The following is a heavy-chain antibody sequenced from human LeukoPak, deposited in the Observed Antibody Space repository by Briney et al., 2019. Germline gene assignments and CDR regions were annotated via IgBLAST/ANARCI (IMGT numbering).Heavy chain of an antibody. CDR1: GFTFSSYW. D-gene: IGHD3-3*01. J-gene: IGHJ6*03. Sequence: GGSLRLSCAASGFTFSSYWMSWVRQAPGKGLEWVANIKQDGSEKYYVDSVKGRFTTSRDNAKNSLYLQMNSLRAEDTAVYYCARDMRFLEWLRPYYYYYYMDVWGKETTVTVSS. CDR3: ARDMRFLEWLRPYYYYYYMDV. V-gene: IGHV3-7*01. CDR2: IKQDGSEK.